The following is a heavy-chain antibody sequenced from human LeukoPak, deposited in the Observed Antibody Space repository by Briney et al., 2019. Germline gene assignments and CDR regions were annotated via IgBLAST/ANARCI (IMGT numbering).Heavy chain of an antibody. CDR1: GGSFSGYY. CDR3: ARGEGRYFDWLLFKGYFDY. D-gene: IGHD3-9*01. CDR2: INHSGST. V-gene: IGHV4-34*01. Sequence: SETLSLTCAVYGGSFSGYYWSWIRQPPGKGLEWIGEINHSGSTNYNPSLKSRVTISVDTSKNQFSLKLSSVTAADTAVYYCARGEGRYFDWLLFKGYFDYWGQGTLVTVSS. J-gene: IGHJ4*02.